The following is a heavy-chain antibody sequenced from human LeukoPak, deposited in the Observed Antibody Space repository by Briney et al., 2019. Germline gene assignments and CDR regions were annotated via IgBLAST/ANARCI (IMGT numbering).Heavy chain of an antibody. CDR3: ARHEAYRSGGSCYSHNWFDP. D-gene: IGHD2-15*01. Sequence: PSETLSLTCTVSGGSISSSSYYWGWIRQPPGKGLEWIGSIYYSGSTYYNPSLKSRVTISVGTSKNQFSLKLSSVTAADTAVYYCARHEAYRSGGSCYSHNWFDPWGQGTLVTVSS. V-gene: IGHV4-39*01. CDR1: GGSISSSSYY. J-gene: IGHJ5*02. CDR2: IYYSGST.